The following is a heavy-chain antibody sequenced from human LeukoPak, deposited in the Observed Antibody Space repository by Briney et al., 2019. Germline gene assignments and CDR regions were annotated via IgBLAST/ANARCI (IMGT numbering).Heavy chain of an antibody. CDR1: GFTFSNYA. J-gene: IGHJ4*02. CDR2: FSPSGGGT. Sequence: GGSLRLSCAASGFTFSNYAMSWVRQAPGKGLEWVSAFSPSGGGTYYADSVKGRFTISRDNSKNTLYLQMNSLRAEDTAVYYCARALRIYYFDYWGQGTLVTVSS. CDR3: ARALRIYYFDY. V-gene: IGHV3-23*01. D-gene: IGHD2-15*01.